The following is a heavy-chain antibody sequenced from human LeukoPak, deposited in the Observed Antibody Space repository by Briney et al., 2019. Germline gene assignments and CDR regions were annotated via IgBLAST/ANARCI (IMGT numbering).Heavy chain of an antibody. CDR1: GGSISSSSYY. CDR3: ARVGGDFWSAERSYYYYYMDV. J-gene: IGHJ6*03. Sequence: SETLSLTCTVSGGSISSSSYYWSWIRQPPGKGLEWIGSIYYSGRTYYNPSLKSRVTISVDTSKNQFSLKLSSVTAADTAVYYCARVGGDFWSAERSYYYYYMDVWGKGTTVTVSS. D-gene: IGHD3-3*01. CDR2: IYYSGRT. V-gene: IGHV4-39*07.